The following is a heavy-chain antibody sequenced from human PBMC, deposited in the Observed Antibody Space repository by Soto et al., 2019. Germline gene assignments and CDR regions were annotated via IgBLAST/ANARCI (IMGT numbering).Heavy chain of an antibody. J-gene: IGHJ4*02. CDR1: GFTVSSNY. CDR2: IWYDGSNK. CDR3: AKGPFPSGSYSD. V-gene: IGHV3-30*02. Sequence: GESLKISCAASGFTVSSNYMHWVRQAPGKGLEWVAVIWYDGSNKYYADSVKGRFTISRDNSKNTLYLQMNSLRAEDTAVYYCAKGPFPSGSYSDWGQGTLVTVSS. D-gene: IGHD1-26*01.